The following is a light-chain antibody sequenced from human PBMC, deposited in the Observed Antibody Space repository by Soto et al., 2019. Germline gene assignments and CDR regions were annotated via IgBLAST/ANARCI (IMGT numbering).Light chain of an antibody. Sequence: QSVLTQPASVSGSPGQSITISCTGSSSDVGGHNYVSWYQQYPGKAPKLIIYEVSRRPSGVSNRFSGSKSGNTASLTISGLQAEDEADYYCCSYESSINYVFGTGTKVTVL. CDR3: CSYESSINYV. V-gene: IGLV2-14*01. J-gene: IGLJ1*01. CDR2: EVS. CDR1: SSDVGGHNY.